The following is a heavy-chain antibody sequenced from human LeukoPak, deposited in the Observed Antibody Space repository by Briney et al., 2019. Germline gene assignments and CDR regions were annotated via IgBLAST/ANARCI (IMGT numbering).Heavy chain of an antibody. CDR2: IIPIFGTA. CDR3: AWYQIDDAFDI. CDR1: GGTFSSYA. J-gene: IGHJ3*02. Sequence: ASVKVSCKASGGTFSSYAISWVRQAPGQGLEWMGGIIPIFGTANYAQKFQGRVTITADESTSTADMELSSLRSEDTAVYYCAWYQIDDAFDIWGQGTMVTVSS. D-gene: IGHD1-14*01. V-gene: IGHV1-69*13.